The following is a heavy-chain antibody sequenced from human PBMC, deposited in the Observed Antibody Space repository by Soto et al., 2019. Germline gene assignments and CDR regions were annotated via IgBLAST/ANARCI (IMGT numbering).Heavy chain of an antibody. Sequence: GGSLRLSCASSGFTFSSYWMSWVRQAPGKGLEWVANIKQDGSEKYYVDSVRGRFTISRDNAKNSLYLQMNSLRAEDTAVYYCARLLVRVFDYWGQEILVTVSS. D-gene: IGHD3-10*01. V-gene: IGHV3-7*01. J-gene: IGHJ4*02. CDR1: GFTFSSYW. CDR3: ARLLVRVFDY. CDR2: IKQDGSEK.